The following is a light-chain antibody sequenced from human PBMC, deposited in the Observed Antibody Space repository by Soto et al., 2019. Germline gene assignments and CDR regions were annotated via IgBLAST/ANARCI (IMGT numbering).Light chain of an antibody. J-gene: IGLJ1*01. CDR3: AVWDDNVNGPGYV. CDR1: SANIGSNT. Sequence: QSALTQPPSASGTPGQRVTISCSGSSANIGSNTVNWYQQLPGAAPDLLIYSNNQRPSGVPDRFSGSKSGTSASLAISGLQSEDEADYYCAVWDDNVNGPGYVFXTGTKVTVL. V-gene: IGLV1-44*01. CDR2: SNN.